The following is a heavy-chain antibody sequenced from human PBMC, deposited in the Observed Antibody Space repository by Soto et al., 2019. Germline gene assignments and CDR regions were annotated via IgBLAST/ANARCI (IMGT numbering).Heavy chain of an antibody. CDR2: IYYSGST. Sequence: QVQLQESGPGLVKPSQTLSLTCTVSGGSISSGGYYWSWIRQHPGKGLEWIGYIYYSGSTYYNPSLKSRVTISVDTSKNQFSLKLSSVTAADTAVYYCARGSSYYDFWSGYYKANWFDPWGQGTLVTVSS. J-gene: IGHJ5*02. CDR1: GGSISSGGYY. CDR3: ARGSSYYDFWSGYYKANWFDP. V-gene: IGHV4-31*03. D-gene: IGHD3-3*01.